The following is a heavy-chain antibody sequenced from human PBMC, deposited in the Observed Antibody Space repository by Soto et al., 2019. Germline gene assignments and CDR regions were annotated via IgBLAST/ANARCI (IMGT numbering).Heavy chain of an antibody. CDR2: IDTDGSTT. D-gene: IGHD5-12*01. J-gene: IGHJ4*02. CDR1: GFSFSDDW. V-gene: IGHV3-74*01. CDR3: SRGGVFGGYDV. Sequence: EVQLVESGGGLVQPGGSLRLSCAASGFSFSDDWMHWVRQAPGKGLVWVSCIDTDGSTTTYAASVKGRFTISRDNVKNTLYLQMASLSAEDTALYYCSRGGVFGGYDVGGQGTLVTVSS.